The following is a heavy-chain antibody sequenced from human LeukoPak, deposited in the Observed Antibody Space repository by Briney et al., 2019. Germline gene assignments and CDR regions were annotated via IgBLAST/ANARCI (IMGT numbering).Heavy chain of an antibody. CDR3: ARGIGIVGVSCWFDP. D-gene: IGHD3-22*01. Sequence: PSETLSLTCTVAGGSIYSGGYYWSWIRQPPGKGLEWIGEINHSGSTNYNPSLKSRVTISVDTSKNQFSLKLSSVTAADTAVYYCARGIGIVGVSCWFDPWGQGTLVTVSS. V-gene: IGHV4-34*01. CDR2: INHSGST. J-gene: IGHJ5*02. CDR1: GGSIYSGGYY.